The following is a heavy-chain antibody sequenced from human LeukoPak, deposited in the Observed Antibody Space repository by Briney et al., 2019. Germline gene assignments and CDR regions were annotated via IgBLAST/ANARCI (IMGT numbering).Heavy chain of an antibody. CDR2: INTNTGNP. J-gene: IGHJ4*02. D-gene: IGHD5-18*01. CDR1: GYKFTNYG. Sequence: ASVKVTCKASGYKFTNYGISWVRQAPGQGLEWMGWINTNTGNPTYAQGFTGRFVFSLDTSVSTAYLQISSLKAEDTAVYYCARGEGSARYSYALYWGQGTLVTVSS. V-gene: IGHV7-4-1*02. CDR3: ARGEGSARYSYALY.